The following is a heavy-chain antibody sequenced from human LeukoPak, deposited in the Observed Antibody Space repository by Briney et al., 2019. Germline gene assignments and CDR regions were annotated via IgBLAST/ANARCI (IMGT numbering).Heavy chain of an antibody. CDR2: ISYDGSNK. J-gene: IGHJ3*02. D-gene: IGHD4-17*01. CDR1: GFTFSSYG. Sequence: GGSLRLSCAASGFTFSSYGMHWVRQAPGKGLEWVAVISYDGSNKYYADSVKGRFTISRDNSKNTLYLQMNSLRAEDTAVYYCAKDVNGDYVQYAFDIWGQGTMVTVSS. V-gene: IGHV3-30*18. CDR3: AKDVNGDYVQYAFDI.